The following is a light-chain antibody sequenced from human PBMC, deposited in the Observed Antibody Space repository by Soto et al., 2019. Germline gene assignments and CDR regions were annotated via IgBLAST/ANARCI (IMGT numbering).Light chain of an antibody. Sequence: QSALTLPHSVSGSPGQSVTISCTGTSSDVGRYNRVSWYQQPPGTDPKLMIYEVSNRPSGVPDRFSGSKSGNTASLTISGLQAEDEADYYGSSYTSSSTVVVGGGTKLTVL. CDR3: SSYTSSSTVV. CDR1: SSDVGRYNR. CDR2: EVS. J-gene: IGLJ2*01. V-gene: IGLV2-18*02.